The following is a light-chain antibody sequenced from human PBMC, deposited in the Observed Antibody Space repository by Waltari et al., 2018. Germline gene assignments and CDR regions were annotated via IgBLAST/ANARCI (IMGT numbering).Light chain of an antibody. CDR2: RNN. CDR1: RSNVGNHY. J-gene: IGLJ3*02. V-gene: IGLV1-47*01. Sequence: QSVLTQPPSASGTPGQRVTISCSGSRSNVGNHYVYWYQQLPGTAPKLLIYRNNQRPSGVPDRFSGSKSGTSASLAISGLRSEDEADYYCAAWDDSLSGRVFGGGTKVIVL. CDR3: AAWDDSLSGRV.